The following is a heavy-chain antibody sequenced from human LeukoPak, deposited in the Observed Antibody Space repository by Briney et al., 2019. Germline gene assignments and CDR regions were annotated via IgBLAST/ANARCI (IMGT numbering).Heavy chain of an antibody. V-gene: IGHV1-46*01. J-gene: IGHJ4*02. D-gene: IGHD3-10*01. Sequence: ASVKVSCKASGYTFTSFYIHWVRQAPGQGLEWMGIINPSGGTTTYAQEFQRRVTMTRDTSTSTVYMELSSLRSDDTAVYYCARGYGSGSYYFWGQGTLVTVSS. CDR3: ARGYGSGSYYF. CDR2: INPSGGTT. CDR1: GYTFTSFY.